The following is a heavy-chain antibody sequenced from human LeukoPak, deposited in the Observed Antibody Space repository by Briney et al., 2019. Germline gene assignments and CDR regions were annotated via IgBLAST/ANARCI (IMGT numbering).Heavy chain of an antibody. CDR2: IRYDGRNT. Sequence: GGSLRLSCAASGFTFSSYGMHWVRQAPGKGLEWVAFIRYDGRNTYYADSVKGRFTISRDNSKNTLYLQMNSLRAEDTAVYYCAKVFCSGGSCYLYYFDYWGQGTLVTVSS. CDR1: GFTFSSYG. CDR3: AKVFCSGGSCYLYYFDY. D-gene: IGHD2-15*01. J-gene: IGHJ4*02. V-gene: IGHV3-30*02.